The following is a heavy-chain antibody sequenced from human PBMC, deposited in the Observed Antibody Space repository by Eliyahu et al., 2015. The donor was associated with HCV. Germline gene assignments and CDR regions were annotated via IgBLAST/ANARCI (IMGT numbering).Heavy chain of an antibody. CDR2: ISYDGNNK. CDR3: AKDVSTVVSKYFYGMDV. D-gene: IGHD4-23*01. J-gene: IGHJ6*02. V-gene: IGHV3-30*18. Sequence: GGVVQPGRSLRLSCAAPGLMFSNYGIHWVRQAPGKGLEWVAVISYDGNNKYYSESVKGRFTISRDTSKNTVYLQINSLRAEDTAVYYCAKDVSTVVSKYFYGMDVWGQGTTVTVSS. CDR1: GLMFSNYG.